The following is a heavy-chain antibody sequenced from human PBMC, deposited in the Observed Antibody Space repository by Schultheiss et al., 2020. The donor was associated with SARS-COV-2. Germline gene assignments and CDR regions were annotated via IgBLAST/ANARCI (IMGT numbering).Heavy chain of an antibody. CDR1: GYTFTSYG. CDR2: VTPFNGNT. V-gene: IGHV1-18*04. D-gene: IGHD2-15*01. Sequence: ASVKVSCKASGYTFTSYGISWVRQAPGQALEWMGWVTPFNGNTNCAQKFQDRVTITADKSTSTAYMELSSLRSEDTAVYYCARDVVATEYWGQGTLVTVSS. J-gene: IGHJ4*02. CDR3: ARDVVATEY.